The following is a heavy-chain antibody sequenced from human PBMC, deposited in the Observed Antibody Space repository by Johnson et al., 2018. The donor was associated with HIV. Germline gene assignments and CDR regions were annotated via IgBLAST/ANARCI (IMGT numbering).Heavy chain of an antibody. CDR3: AREDSAFDI. CDR2: ISYDGSNK. V-gene: IGHV3-30-3*01. Sequence: QVQLVESGGGVVQPGRSLRLSCAASGFTFSSYAMHWVRQAPGKGLAWVAVISYDGSNKYYAYSVKGRFTFSRDNSKNTLYLQMNSLRAEATAVYYCAREDSAFDIWGQGTMVTVS. J-gene: IGHJ3*02. CDR1: GFTFSSYA.